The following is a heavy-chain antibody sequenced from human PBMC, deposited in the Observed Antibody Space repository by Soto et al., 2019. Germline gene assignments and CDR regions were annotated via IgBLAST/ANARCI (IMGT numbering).Heavy chain of an antibody. CDR1: GFIFANYA. V-gene: IGHV3-23*01. CDR3: AKDSSVVAGRRLLNPIDC. D-gene: IGHD6-19*01. CDR2: ISGSDDNT. Sequence: PGGSLRLSCTASGFIFANYAMSWVRQAPGKGLEWVSAISGSDDNTNYADSVKGRFTISRDNSKNTVYLQMNSLRAEDTAIYYCAKDSSVVAGRRLLNPIDCWGQGTQVTVSS. J-gene: IGHJ4*02.